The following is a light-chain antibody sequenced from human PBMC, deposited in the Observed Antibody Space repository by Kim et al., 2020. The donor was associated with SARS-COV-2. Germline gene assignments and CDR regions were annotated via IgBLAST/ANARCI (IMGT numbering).Light chain of an antibody. CDR2: GAS. J-gene: IGKJ3*01. CDR1: QSVSSSY. CDR3: QLHGSSGFT. V-gene: IGKV3-20*01. Sequence: SPGERAPLSCRASQSVSSSYLAWYQQKVGQAPRLLIYGASSRATGIPDRFSGSGSGTDFTLTISRLEPEDFAVYYCQLHGSSGFTFGPGTKVDIK.